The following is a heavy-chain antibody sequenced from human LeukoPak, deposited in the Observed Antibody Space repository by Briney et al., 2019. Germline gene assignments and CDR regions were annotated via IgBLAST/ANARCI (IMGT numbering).Heavy chain of an antibody. Sequence: SVKVSCKASGGTFSSYAISWVRQAPGQGLEWMGGIIPIFGTANYAQKFQGRVTITADESTSTAYMELSSLRSEDTAVYYCARGYCSSTSCPPFDYWGQGTLVTVSS. J-gene: IGHJ4*02. CDR3: ARGYCSSTSCPPFDY. CDR2: IIPIFGTA. V-gene: IGHV1-69*13. CDR1: GGTFSSYA. D-gene: IGHD2-2*01.